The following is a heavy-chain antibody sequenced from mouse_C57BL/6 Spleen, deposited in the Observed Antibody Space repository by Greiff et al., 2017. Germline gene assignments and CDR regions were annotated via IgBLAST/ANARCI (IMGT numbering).Heavy chain of an antibody. J-gene: IGHJ2*01. CDR3: ARGSDPYFDY. D-gene: IGHD3-1*01. CDR2: IDPSDSET. V-gene: IGHV1-52*01. CDR1: GYTFTSYW. Sequence: QVQLQQSGPELVRPGSSVKLSCKASGYTFTSYWMHWVKQRPIQGLEWIGNIDPSDSETHYNQKFKDKATLTVDKSSITAYMQLSSLSSEDSAVYYCARGSDPYFDYWGQGTTLTVSS.